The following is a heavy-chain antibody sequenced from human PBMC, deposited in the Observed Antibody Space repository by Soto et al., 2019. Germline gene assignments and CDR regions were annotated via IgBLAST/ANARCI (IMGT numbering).Heavy chain of an antibody. V-gene: IGHV4-31*03. D-gene: IGHD3-22*01. CDR3: ARDYDSSGFDY. Sequence: SETLSLTCTVSGGSISSGSFYWTWIRQHPGKGLEFIGYIYYSGDTYYNPSLRSRVIISLDTSKNQFSLRLNSVTAADTAVYYCARDYDSSGFDYWGQGTLVTVSS. CDR1: GGSISSGSFY. CDR2: IYYSGDT. J-gene: IGHJ4*02.